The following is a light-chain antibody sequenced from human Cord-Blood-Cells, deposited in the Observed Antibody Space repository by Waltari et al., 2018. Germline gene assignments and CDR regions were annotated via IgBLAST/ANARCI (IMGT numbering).Light chain of an antibody. CDR2: LGS. CDR1: QRLLHSNGYNY. CDR3: MQALQTPPT. V-gene: IGKV2-28*01. J-gene: IGKJ1*01. Sequence: DIVMTQSPLSLPVTPGEPASIPCRSGQRLLHSNGYNYLDWYLQKPGQSPQLLIYLGSNRASGVPDRFSGSGSGTDFTLKISRVEAEDVGVYYCMQALQTPPTFGQGTKVEIK.